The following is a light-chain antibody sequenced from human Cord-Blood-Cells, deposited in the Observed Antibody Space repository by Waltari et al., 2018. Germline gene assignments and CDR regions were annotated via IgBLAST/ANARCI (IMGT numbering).Light chain of an antibody. J-gene: IGKJ4*01. CDR3: QQYNSYSPT. CDR2: DAS. Sequence: IQMSHSPSTLSASVGGRVPFTCRASQSISSWLAWYQQKPGKAPKLLIYDASSLESGVPSRFSGSGSATEFTLTISRLQPDDFATYYCQQYNSYSPTFGGGTKVEIK. CDR1: QSISSW. V-gene: IGKV1-5*01.